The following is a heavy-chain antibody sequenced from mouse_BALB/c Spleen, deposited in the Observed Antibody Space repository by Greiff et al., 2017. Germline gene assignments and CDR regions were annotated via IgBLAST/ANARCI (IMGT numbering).Heavy chain of an antibody. CDR1: GFSFSSFG. CDR3: ARGDWVAY. Sequence: EVKLVESGGGLVQPGGSRTLSCAASGFSFSSFGMHWVRQAPGKGLEWVAYISSGSSTIYYADTVKGRFTISRDNPKNTLFLQMTSQRSEDTAMYYCARGDWVAYWGQGTLVTVSA. CDR2: ISSGSSTI. J-gene: IGHJ3*01. V-gene: IGHV5-17*02.